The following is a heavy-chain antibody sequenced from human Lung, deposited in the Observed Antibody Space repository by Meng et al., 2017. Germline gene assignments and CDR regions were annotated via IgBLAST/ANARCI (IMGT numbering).Heavy chain of an antibody. CDR3: ARDCCSEIGPIDY. Sequence: DVLSCDSWGGFVPAGEVLRISWRTSGLTFSNFGLTWFRQGPGKGLDWVAMISNNGDTHYADSMMGRFIISRDDSKNTLYLQVSSLRAEDTAVYYCARDCCSEIGPIDYWGQGTLVTVSS. J-gene: IGHJ4*02. CDR1: GLTFSNFG. D-gene: IGHD2-15*01. CDR2: ISNNGDT. V-gene: IGHV3-23*01.